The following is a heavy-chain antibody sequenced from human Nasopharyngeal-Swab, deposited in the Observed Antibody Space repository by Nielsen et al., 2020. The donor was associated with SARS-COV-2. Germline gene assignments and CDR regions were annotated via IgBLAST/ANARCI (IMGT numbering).Heavy chain of an antibody. CDR1: GGSISSSSYY. CDR3: ARDLNYYDSSGYAPFDY. V-gene: IGHV4-39*07. CDR2: IYYSGST. Sequence: SETLSLTCTVSGGSISSSSYYWGWIRQPPGKGLEWIGSIYYSGSTYYNPSLKSRVTISVDTSKNQFSLKLSSVAAADTAVYCCARDLNYYDSSGYAPFDYWGQGTLVTVSS. D-gene: IGHD3-22*01. J-gene: IGHJ4*02.